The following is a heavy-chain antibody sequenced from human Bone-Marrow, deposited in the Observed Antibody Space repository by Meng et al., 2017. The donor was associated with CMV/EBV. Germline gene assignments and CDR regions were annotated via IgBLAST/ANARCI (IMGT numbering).Heavy chain of an antibody. CDR2: IKQDGSEK. CDR3: ARVLYSSGRVLKYYFDY. D-gene: IGHD6-19*01. V-gene: IGHV3-7*01. CDR1: GFTFSSYW. Sequence: GESLKISCAASGFTFSSYWMSWVRQAPGKGLEWVANIKQDGSEKYYVDSVKGRFTISRDNAKNSLYLQMNSLRAEDTAVYYCARVLYSSGRVLKYYFDYWGQGTLVTVSS. J-gene: IGHJ4*02.